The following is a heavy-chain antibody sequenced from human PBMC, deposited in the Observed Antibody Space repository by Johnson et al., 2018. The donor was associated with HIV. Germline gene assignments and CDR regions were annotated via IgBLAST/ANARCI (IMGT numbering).Heavy chain of an antibody. CDR2: INWNGGTT. D-gene: IGHD6-13*01. CDR3: AKHNGLDSSWPFDAFDI. Sequence: VQLVESGGGVVRPGGSLRLSCAASGFTFDDYGMTWVRQVPGKGLEWVSGINWNGGTTAYADSVKGRFTISRDNAKNSLFLQMNSLRAEDTACYYCAKHNGLDSSWPFDAFDIWGQGTRVTVSS. CDR1: GFTFDDYG. J-gene: IGHJ3*02. V-gene: IGHV3-20*04.